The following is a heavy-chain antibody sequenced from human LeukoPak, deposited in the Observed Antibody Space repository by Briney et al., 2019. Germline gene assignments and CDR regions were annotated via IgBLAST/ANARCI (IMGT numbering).Heavy chain of an antibody. CDR2: IIPIFGTA. V-gene: IGHV1-69*13. J-gene: IGHJ5*02. CDR1: GGTFSSYA. D-gene: IGHD2-2*02. CDR3: ARALLTYCSSTSCYKRWFDP. Sequence: ASVKVSCKASGGTFSSYAISWVRQAPGQGLEWVGGIIPIFGTANYAQKFQGRVTITADEFTSTAYMELSSLRSEDTAVYYCARALLTYCSSTSCYKRWFDPWGQGTLVTVSS.